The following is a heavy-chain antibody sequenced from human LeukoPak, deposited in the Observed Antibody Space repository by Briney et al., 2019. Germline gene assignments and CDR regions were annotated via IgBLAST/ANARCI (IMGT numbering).Heavy chain of an antibody. J-gene: IGHJ5*02. D-gene: IGHD3-9*01. Sequence: SETLSLTCTVSGGSISSSSYCWGWLRQPQGKGLEWIVSIYDSGSTYYNPSLKSRVTISVDTSKNQFSLKLSSVTAADTAVYYCATQRGYYDILTGYTNTYNWFDPWGQGTLVTVSS. CDR3: ATQRGYYDILTGYTNTYNWFDP. CDR1: GGSISSSSYC. V-gene: IGHV4-39*01. CDR2: IYDSGST.